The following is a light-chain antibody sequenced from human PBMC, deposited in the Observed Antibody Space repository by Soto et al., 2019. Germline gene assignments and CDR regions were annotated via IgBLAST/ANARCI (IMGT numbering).Light chain of an antibody. CDR1: SSDVGGYNY. CDR2: EVS. V-gene: IGLV2-14*01. CDR3: SSYTSSSTLV. Sequence: QSVLTQPASVSGSPGQSITISCTGTSSDVGGYNYVSWYQQHPGKAPKLMIYEVSNRPSGLSNRFSGSKSGNTASLTISGLQVEYEADYYCSSYTSSSTLVFGTGTKLTVL. J-gene: IGLJ1*01.